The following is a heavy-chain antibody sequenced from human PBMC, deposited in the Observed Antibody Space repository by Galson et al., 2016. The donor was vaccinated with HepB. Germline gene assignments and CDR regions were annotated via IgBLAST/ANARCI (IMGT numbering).Heavy chain of an antibody. J-gene: IGHJ4*02. CDR2: VKRDGSER. CDR3: ARGANRGRPFDY. Sequence: SLRLSCAASGFTFSSYWMSWVRQAPGKGLEWVANVKRDGSERYYVDSVKGRFTISRDNAKNSLFQQMNSLRVEDTAVYYCARGANRGRPFDYWGQGTLVTVSS. CDR1: GFTFSSYW. V-gene: IGHV3-7*03. D-gene: IGHD3-10*01.